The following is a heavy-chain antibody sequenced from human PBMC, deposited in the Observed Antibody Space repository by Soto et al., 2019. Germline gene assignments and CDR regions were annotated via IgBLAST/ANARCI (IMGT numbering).Heavy chain of an antibody. Sequence: QLQLQESGPGLVKPSETLSLTCTVSGGSISSSSYYWGWIRQPPGKGLEWIGSIYYSGSTYYNPALKRTETIHVETSKNPFSLKLNSVTAADTAVYYCAVVVVAAVDYWGQGTLVTVSS. D-gene: IGHD2-15*01. CDR2: IYYSGST. CDR3: AVVVVAAVDY. J-gene: IGHJ4*02. CDR1: GGSISSSSYY. V-gene: IGHV4-39*01.